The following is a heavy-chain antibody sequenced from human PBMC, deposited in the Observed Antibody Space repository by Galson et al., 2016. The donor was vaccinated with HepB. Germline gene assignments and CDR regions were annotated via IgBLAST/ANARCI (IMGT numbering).Heavy chain of an antibody. D-gene: IGHD7-27*01. J-gene: IGHJ4*02. CDR1: GFTFDDYA. CDR2: ISWNSGGR. CDR3: AKDTTKGWGREDY. Sequence: SLRLSCATSGFTFDDYAMHWVRQAPGRGLEWVSGISWNSGGRDYADSVKGRFTISRDNATNSLYLHMNSLRVEDTALYFCAKDTTKGWGREDYWGQGTLVTVSS. V-gene: IGHV3-9*01.